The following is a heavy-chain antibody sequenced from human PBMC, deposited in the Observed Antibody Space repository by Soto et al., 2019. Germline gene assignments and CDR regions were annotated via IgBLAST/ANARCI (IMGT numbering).Heavy chain of an antibody. Sequence: WGSLRLSCAASGFTFSSYGMHWVRQAPGKGLEWVAVIWYDGSNKYYADSVKGRFTISRENSKKTLYLQMNSLRAEDTAVYYCARVEVPAAAFDYWGQGTLVTVSS. CDR1: GFTFSSYG. D-gene: IGHD2-2*01. CDR2: IWYDGSNK. J-gene: IGHJ4*02. CDR3: ARVEVPAAAFDY. V-gene: IGHV3-33*01.